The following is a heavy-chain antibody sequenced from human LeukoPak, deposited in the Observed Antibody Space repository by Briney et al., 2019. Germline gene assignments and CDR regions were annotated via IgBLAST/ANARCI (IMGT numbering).Heavy chain of an antibody. V-gene: IGHV5-51*01. CDR2: IYPGDSDT. J-gene: IGHJ4*02. D-gene: IGHD3-9*01. Sequence: GESLKISCKGSGYSFISYWIGWVRQMPGKGLEWMGIIYPGDSDTRYSPSFQGQVTISADKSISTAYLQWSSLKASDTAMYYCARGANYDILTGYYTYWGQGTLVTVSS. CDR3: ARGANYDILTGYYTY. CDR1: GYSFISYW.